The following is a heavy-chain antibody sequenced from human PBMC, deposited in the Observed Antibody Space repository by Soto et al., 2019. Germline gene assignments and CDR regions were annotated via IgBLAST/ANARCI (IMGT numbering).Heavy chain of an antibody. J-gene: IGHJ4*02. CDR2: VDPSDSQT. D-gene: IGHD3-22*01. Sequence: ESLKSSCKGSGSSFAGYWITWVRQKPGTVLEWMGRVDPSDSQTYYSPSFRGHVTISVTKSITTVFLQWRSLRASDTAMYYCARQIYDSDTGPNFQYYFDSWGQGTPVTVSS. V-gene: IGHV5-10-1*01. CDR3: ARQIYDSDTGPNFQYYFDS. CDR1: GSSFAGYW.